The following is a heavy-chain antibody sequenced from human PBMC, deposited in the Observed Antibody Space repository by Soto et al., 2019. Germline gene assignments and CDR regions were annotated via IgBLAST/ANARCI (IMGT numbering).Heavy chain of an antibody. J-gene: IGHJ2*01. D-gene: IGHD3-10*01. CDR3: ARSAGDWYFDL. V-gene: IGHV4-59*01. Sequence: QVQLQESGPGLVKPSETLSLTCTVSGGSISSYYWSWIRQPPGKGLEWIGSIYYSGSTNYTPSLQSRLTLSLDTSKNQWALTLRSVTAAETAVYYCARSAGDWYFDLWGRGTLVTVSS. CDR1: GGSISSYY. CDR2: IYYSGST.